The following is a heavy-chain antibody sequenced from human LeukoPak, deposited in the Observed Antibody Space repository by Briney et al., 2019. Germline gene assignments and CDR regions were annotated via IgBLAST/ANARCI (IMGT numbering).Heavy chain of an antibody. D-gene: IGHD3-3*01. CDR3: ARGYDFWSGRLGDAFDI. J-gene: IGHJ3*02. V-gene: IGHV3-20*04. CDR2: INWNGGST. CDR1: GFTFDDYA. Sequence: GGSLRPSCAASGFTFDDYAMTWVRQAPGKGLEWVSGINWNGGSTGYADSVKGRFTISRDNAKNSLYLQMNTLRAEDTALYYCARGYDFWSGRLGDAFDIWGQGTMVTVSS.